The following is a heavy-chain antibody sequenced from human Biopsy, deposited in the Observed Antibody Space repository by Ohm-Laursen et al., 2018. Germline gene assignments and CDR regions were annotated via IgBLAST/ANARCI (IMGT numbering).Heavy chain of an antibody. CDR3: ARHPTGFWFDP. J-gene: IGHJ5*02. CDR1: GGSVSGYY. V-gene: IGHV4-39*01. CDR2: IFYSGIT. Sequence: SDTLSLTCTVSGGSVSGYYWAWIRQPPGKGLESIGSIFYSGITYYNPSLQSRVTMSVDTSKNQFSLNLTSVTAADTAVYYCARHPTGFWFDPWGQGTLVIVSS.